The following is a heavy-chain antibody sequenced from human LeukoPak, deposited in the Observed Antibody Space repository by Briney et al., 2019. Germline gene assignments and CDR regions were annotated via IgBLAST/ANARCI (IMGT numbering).Heavy chain of an antibody. V-gene: IGHV4-59*01. CDR2: IYHSGST. D-gene: IGHD1-26*01. Sequence: SETLSLTCNVSGGSISSYYWSWIRQPPGKGLEWIGYIYHSGSTNYNPSLKSRVTISVDTSKNQFSLKLSSVTAADTAVYYCARNFGSYYDCWGQGTLVTVSS. CDR3: ARNFGSYYDC. J-gene: IGHJ4*02. CDR1: GGSISSYY.